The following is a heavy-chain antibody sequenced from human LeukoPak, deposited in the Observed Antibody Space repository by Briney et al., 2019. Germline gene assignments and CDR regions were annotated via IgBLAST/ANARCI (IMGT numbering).Heavy chain of an antibody. Sequence: SGGSLRLSCAASGFTFSSYAMTWVRQAPGKGLEWVSAISGSGGSTYYAASVKGRFTISRDNSKNTLYLQMNSLRAEDTAVYYCARVFSCSGGSCYPGTHYDAFDIWGQGTMVTVSS. CDR2: ISGSGGST. V-gene: IGHV3-23*01. D-gene: IGHD2-15*01. J-gene: IGHJ3*02. CDR3: ARVFSCSGGSCYPGTHYDAFDI. CDR1: GFTFSSYA.